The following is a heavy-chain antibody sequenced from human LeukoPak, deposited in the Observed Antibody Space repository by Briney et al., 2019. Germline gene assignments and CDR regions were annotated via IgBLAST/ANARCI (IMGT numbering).Heavy chain of an antibody. CDR3: ARDTTMISFDD. Sequence: ASVKVSCKASGYTFTDYYIHWVRQAPGQGLEWMGWIYPNSGDTRYAQKFQGRVTMTRDTSISTAYMDLSSLRSDDTAVYFCARDTTMISFDDWGQGTLVTVSS. D-gene: IGHD3-22*01. V-gene: IGHV1-2*02. CDR1: GYTFTDYY. CDR2: IYPNSGDT. J-gene: IGHJ4*02.